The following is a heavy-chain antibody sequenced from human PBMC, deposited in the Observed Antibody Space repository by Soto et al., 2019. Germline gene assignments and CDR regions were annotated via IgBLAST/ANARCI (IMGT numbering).Heavy chain of an antibody. D-gene: IGHD3-16*01. J-gene: IGHJ6*02. CDR3: ARDRFNYYYGMDV. CDR1: GDTFTCSS. Sequence: ASFQVCCEDPGDTFTCSSIHFVRQAPGQGLGWMGWINPNSGGTNYAQKFQDWVTMTRDTSISTAYMELSRLRSDDTAVYYCARDRFNYYYGMDVWGHGTKVTVSS. V-gene: IGHV1-2*04. CDR2: INPNSGGT.